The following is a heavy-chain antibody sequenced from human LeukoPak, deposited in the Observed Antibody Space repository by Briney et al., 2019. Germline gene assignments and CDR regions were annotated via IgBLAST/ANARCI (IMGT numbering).Heavy chain of an antibody. Sequence: GGSLRLSCAASGFTVSSNYMSWVRQAPGKGLEWASVIYSGGSTYYADSVKGRFTISRDNSKNTLYLQMNSLRAEDTAVYYCAREARYSSYHYYYYMDVWGKGTTVTVSS. CDR2: IYSGGST. CDR1: GFTVSSNY. J-gene: IGHJ6*03. V-gene: IGHV3-66*02. CDR3: AREARYSSYHYYYYMDV. D-gene: IGHD6-13*01.